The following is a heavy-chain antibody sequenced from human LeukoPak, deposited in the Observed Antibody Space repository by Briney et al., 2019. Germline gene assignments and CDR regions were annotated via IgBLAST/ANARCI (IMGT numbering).Heavy chain of an antibody. V-gene: IGHV4-59*01. CDR2: IYYSGST. D-gene: IGHD1-26*01. Sequence: PSETLSLTCTVSGGSISSYYWSWIRQPPGKGLEWIGYIYYSGSTNYNPSLKSRVTISVDTSKNQFSLKLSSVTAADTAVYYCARDSGSYFDYWGQGTLVTVSS. J-gene: IGHJ4*02. CDR3: ARDSGSYFDY. CDR1: GGSISSYY.